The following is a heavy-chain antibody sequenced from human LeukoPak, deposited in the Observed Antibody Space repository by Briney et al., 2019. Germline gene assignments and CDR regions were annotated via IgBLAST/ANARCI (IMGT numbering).Heavy chain of an antibody. CDR2: ISKSSTYI. J-gene: IGHJ4*02. Sequence: PGVSLRLSCVASGFTFRDYTMNWVRQAPGKGLEWVSAISKSSTYIKYADSVKGRFTVSRDNAKNSLFLQMNSLRVEDTAVYYCAREVVIVVEPAANTIDYWGQGTRVTVSS. D-gene: IGHD2-2*01. CDR3: AREVVIVVEPAANTIDY. CDR1: GFTFRDYT. V-gene: IGHV3-21*01.